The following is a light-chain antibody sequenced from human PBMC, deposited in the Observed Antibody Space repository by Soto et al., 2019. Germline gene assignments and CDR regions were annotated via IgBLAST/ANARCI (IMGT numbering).Light chain of an antibody. CDR2: DVS. Sequence: QSVLTQPASVSGSPGQSITISCTGTSSDVGGYNYVSWYQQHPGKAPKLVIYDVSGRPSGVSYRFSGSKSGNTASLTISGLQAEDEADHYCRSYRSNSVIFAGGTKLTVL. V-gene: IGLV2-14*03. CDR1: SSDVGGYNY. J-gene: IGLJ2*01. CDR3: RSYRSNSVI.